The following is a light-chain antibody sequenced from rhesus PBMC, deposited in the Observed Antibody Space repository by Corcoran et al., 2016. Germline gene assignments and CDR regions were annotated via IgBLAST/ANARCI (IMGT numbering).Light chain of an antibody. Sequence: DIQMTQSPSSLSASVGDRVTITCQASQGISNWLAWYQQKPGKAPKLLSYAASRLQRGVPSRFSGSGSGTDFTLTISSLQPEDSEAYYCQQHNSHPFTFGPGTKLDIK. CDR2: AAS. CDR3: QQHNSHPFT. CDR1: QGISNW. V-gene: IGKV1-33*02. J-gene: IGKJ3*01.